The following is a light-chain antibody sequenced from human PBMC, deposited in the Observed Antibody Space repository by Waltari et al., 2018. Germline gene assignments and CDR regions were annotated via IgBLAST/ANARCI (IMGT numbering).Light chain of an antibody. CDR1: SSDGGGYNY. CDR2: EVN. V-gene: IGLV2-8*01. J-gene: IGLJ2*01. Sequence: HSALTQPPSASGSPGQSVTISCTGTSSDGGGYNYVSWYQQHPGKAPKLMIYEVNKRPSGVPDRFSGSKSGNTASLTVSGLQAEDEADYYCSSYAGNKKVFGGGTKLTVL. CDR3: SSYAGNKKV.